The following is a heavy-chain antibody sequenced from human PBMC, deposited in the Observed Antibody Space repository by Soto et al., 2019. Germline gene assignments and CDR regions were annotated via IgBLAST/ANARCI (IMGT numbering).Heavy chain of an antibody. CDR1: GYTFTSYG. Sequence: GASVKVSCKASGYTFTSYGISWVRQAPGQGLEWMGWISAGNGNTKYSQKFQGRVTITRDTSASTAYMELSSLRSEDTAVYYCARVWVGPNYYYYGMNVWGQGTTVTVSS. V-gene: IGHV1-18*01. J-gene: IGHJ6*02. D-gene: IGHD1-26*01. CDR3: ARVWVGPNYYYYGMNV. CDR2: ISAGNGNT.